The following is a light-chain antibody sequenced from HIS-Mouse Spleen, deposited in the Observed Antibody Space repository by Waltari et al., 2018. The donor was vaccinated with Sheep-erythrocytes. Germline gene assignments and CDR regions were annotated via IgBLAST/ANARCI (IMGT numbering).Light chain of an antibody. Sequence: SSELTQDPAVSVALGQTVRITCQGDSLRRYYASWFQQKPGQAPVLVIYGKNNRPSGIPDRLSGSRSGNTASLTITGAQAEDEADFYCNSRDSSGNHLGVVFGGGTKLTVL. J-gene: IGLJ2*01. CDR3: NSRDSSGNHLGVV. CDR2: GKN. CDR1: SLRRYY. V-gene: IGLV3-19*01.